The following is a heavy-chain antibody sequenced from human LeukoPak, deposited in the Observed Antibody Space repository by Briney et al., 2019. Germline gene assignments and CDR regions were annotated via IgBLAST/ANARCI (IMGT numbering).Heavy chain of an antibody. CDR3: ARVDYDFWSGYYPFAYYYYGMDV. J-gene: IGHJ6*02. CDR1: GYSFTSYW. Sequence: GESLKISCKGSGYSFTSYWIGWVRQMPGKGLERMGIIYPGDSDTRYSPSFQGQVTISADKSISTAYLQWSSLKASDTAMYYCARVDYDFWSGYYPFAYYYYGMDVWGQGTTVTVSS. V-gene: IGHV5-51*01. CDR2: IYPGDSDT. D-gene: IGHD3-3*01.